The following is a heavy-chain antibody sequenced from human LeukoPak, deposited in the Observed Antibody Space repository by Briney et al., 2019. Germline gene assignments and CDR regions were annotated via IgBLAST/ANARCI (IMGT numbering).Heavy chain of an antibody. V-gene: IGHV3-15*01. D-gene: IGHD4-17*01. J-gene: IGHJ4*02. CDR3: STTRFTVTTGEGHFDY. Sequence: PGGSLRLSCAASGFTFSNAWMSWVRQAPGKGLEWVGHIKSKTDGGTTDYAAPVKGRFTISRDDSKNTLYLQMNSLKTEDTAVYYCSTTRFTVTTGEGHFDYWGQGTLVTVSP. CDR2: IKSKTDGGTT. CDR1: GFTFSNAW.